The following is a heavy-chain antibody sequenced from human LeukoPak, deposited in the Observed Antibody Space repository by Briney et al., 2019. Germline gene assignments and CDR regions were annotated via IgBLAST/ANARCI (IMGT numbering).Heavy chain of an antibody. CDR1: GFNFSNYG. D-gene: IGHD3-22*01. CDR2: IWYDGSNK. V-gene: IGHV3-33*01. Sequence: PGGSLRLSCVASGFNFSNYGIHWVRQAPGKGLEWVAVIWYDGSNKYYADSVKGRFTISRDNSKNTLSLQMNSLRDEDTAVYYCARTYYYDSSDPVDFDYWGQGTLVTVSS. CDR3: ARTYYYDSSDPVDFDY. J-gene: IGHJ4*02.